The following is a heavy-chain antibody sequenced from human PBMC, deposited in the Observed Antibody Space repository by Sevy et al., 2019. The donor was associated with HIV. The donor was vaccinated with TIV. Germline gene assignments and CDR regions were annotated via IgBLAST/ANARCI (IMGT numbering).Heavy chain of an antibody. CDR2: IHYTGSS. V-gene: IGHV4-59*01. Sequence: SETLSLTCTVSGGPISRYYWSWLRQPPGKGLQYIGYIHYTGSSHYNPSLKSRVTISLDTSKNQFSLKVTSVTAADTAVYYCARAPPVRSGDDSLNWFDPWGQGTLVTVSS. CDR1: GGPISRYY. CDR3: ARAPPVRSGDDSLNWFDP. J-gene: IGHJ5*02. D-gene: IGHD5-12*01.